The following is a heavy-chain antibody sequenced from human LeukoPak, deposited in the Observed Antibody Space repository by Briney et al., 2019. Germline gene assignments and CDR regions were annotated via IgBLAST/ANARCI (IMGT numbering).Heavy chain of an antibody. CDR3: ARCMVAGPFDY. CDR1: VYTFTSYS. Sequence: ASVKVSSKASVYTFTSYSMHWVRQTPGHGLEWMVIISPSGGSTSYAQKFQGRVTMTRDKSTSTVDMELSSLRSEGTAVYYCARCMVAGPFDYWGQGTLVTVSS. D-gene: IGHD6-19*01. J-gene: IGHJ4*02. V-gene: IGHV1-46*01. CDR2: ISPSGGST.